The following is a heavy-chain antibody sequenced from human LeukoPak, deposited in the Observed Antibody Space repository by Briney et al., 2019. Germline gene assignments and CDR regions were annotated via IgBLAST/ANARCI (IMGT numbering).Heavy chain of an antibody. CDR1: VDSISLYL. Sequence: SETLSLTCTVSVDSISLYLGSWIRQPPAKGLEWLANLFYSVSANYNPALKSPVTISVNKSKNPCSLKLSSVTAADTAVYYSARAVVGVHTFDIWGEGTMVTASS. CDR2: LFYSVSA. J-gene: IGHJ3*02. D-gene: IGHD3-10*01. V-gene: IGHV4-59*13. CDR3: ARAVVGVHTFDI.